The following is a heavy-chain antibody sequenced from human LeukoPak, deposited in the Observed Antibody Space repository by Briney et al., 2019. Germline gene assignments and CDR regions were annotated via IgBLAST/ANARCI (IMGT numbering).Heavy chain of an antibody. D-gene: IGHD1-26*01. J-gene: IGHJ6*02. Sequence: GGSLRLSCAASGFTFSSYGMHWVRQAPGKGLEWVAVISYDGSNKYYADSVKGRFTISRDNSKNTLYLQMNSLRAEDTAVYYCARDNSGSYYYGMDVWGQGTTVTVSS. CDR3: ARDNSGSYYYGMDV. V-gene: IGHV3-30*03. CDR1: GFTFSSYG. CDR2: ISYDGSNK.